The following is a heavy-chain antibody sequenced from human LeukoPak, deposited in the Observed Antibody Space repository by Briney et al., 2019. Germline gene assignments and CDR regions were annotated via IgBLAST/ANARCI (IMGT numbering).Heavy chain of an antibody. CDR1: GFTFSSYA. Sequence: GGSLRLSCAASGFTFSSYAMHWVRQAPGKGLEWVAVISYDGSNKYYADSVKGRFTISRDNSKNTLYLQMNSLRAEDTAVYYCAKDISPLGYCSSTSCSLYYYYGMDVWGQGTTVTVSS. CDR3: AKDISPLGYCSSTSCSLYYYYGMDV. J-gene: IGHJ6*02. CDR2: ISYDGSNK. D-gene: IGHD2-2*01. V-gene: IGHV3-30-3*01.